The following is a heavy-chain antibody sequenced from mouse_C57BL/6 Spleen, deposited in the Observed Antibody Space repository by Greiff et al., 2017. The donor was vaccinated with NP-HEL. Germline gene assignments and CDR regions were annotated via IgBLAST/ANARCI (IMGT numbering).Heavy chain of an antibody. Sequence: EVKLMESGGGLVQPGGSMKLSCVASGFTFSNYWMNWVRQSPEKGLEWVAQIRLKSDNYATHYAESVKGRFTISRDDSKSSVYLQMNNLRAEDTGIYYCIYWNYFDYWGQGTTLTVSS. J-gene: IGHJ2*01. CDR3: IYWNYFDY. CDR1: GFTFSNYW. CDR2: IRLKSDNYAT. V-gene: IGHV6-3*01. D-gene: IGHD1-1*01.